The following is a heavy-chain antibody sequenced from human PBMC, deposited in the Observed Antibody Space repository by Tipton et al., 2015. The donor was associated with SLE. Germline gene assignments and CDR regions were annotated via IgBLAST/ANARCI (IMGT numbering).Heavy chain of an antibody. D-gene: IGHD3-10*01. CDR2: IYPGDSDT. CDR3: ARRAGSLNFFDY. Sequence: VQLVQSGVEVKKSGESLKISCQASGYTFTNSWIGWVRQMPGKGLEWLGIIYPGDSDTRYGPSFQGQVTISADKSITTAYLQWSSLNTSDTGIYYCARRAGSLNFFDYWGQGTLVTVSS. V-gene: IGHV5-51*03. J-gene: IGHJ4*02. CDR1: GYTFTNSW.